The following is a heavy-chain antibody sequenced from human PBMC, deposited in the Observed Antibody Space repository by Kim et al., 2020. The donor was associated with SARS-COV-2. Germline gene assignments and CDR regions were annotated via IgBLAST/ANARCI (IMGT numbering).Heavy chain of an antibody. Sequence: GGSLRLSCAASGFTFSSYSMNWVRQAPGKGLEWVSYISSSSSTIYYADSVKGRFTISRDNAKNSLYLQMNSLRDEDTAVYYCARDPYSVGIAAAYGAFDIWGQGTMVTVSS. CDR2: ISSSSSTI. CDR3: ARDPYSVGIAAAYGAFDI. J-gene: IGHJ3*02. D-gene: IGHD6-13*01. V-gene: IGHV3-48*02. CDR1: GFTFSSYS.